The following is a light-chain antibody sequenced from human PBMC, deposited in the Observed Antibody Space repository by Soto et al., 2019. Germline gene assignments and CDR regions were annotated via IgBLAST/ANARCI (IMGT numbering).Light chain of an antibody. Sequence: QLVLTQSPSASASLGASVKLTCTLSSGHSSYAIAWHQQPPEKGPRYLMKLNSDGSHSKGDGIPDRFSGSSSGAERYLTISSLQSEDEADFSCQTWGTGIQVFGGGTKLTVL. J-gene: IGLJ2*01. V-gene: IGLV4-69*01. CDR1: SGHSSYA. CDR2: LNSDGSH. CDR3: QTWGTGIQV.